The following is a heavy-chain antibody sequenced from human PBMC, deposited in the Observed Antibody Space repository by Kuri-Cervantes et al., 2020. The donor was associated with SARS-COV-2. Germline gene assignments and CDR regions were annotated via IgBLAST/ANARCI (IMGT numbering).Heavy chain of an antibody. CDR1: GGTFSSYA. J-gene: IGHJ4*02. D-gene: IGHD5-18*01. Sequence: SVKVSCKASGGTFSSYAISWVRQAPGQGLEWMGGIIPILGIANYAQKFQGRVTITADKSTSTAYMELSSLRSEDTAVYYCARGDVDTAMARVIDYWGQGTLATVSS. CDR2: IIPILGIA. CDR3: ARGDVDTAMARVIDY. V-gene: IGHV1-69*10.